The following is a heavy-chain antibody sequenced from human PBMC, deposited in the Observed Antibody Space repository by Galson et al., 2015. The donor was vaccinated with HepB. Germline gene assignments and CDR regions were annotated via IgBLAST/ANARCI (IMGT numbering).Heavy chain of an antibody. CDR1: GFIFSSYG. J-gene: IGHJ4*02. V-gene: IGHV3-30*18. D-gene: IGHD5-12*01. Sequence: SLRLSCAASGFIFSSYGMHWVRQAPGKGLEWVAVISYDGSNKYYADFVKGRFTISRDNSKNTLYLQMNSLRAEDTAVYYCAKDWLRFSAPRNAFIDYWGQGTLVTVSS. CDR2: ISYDGSNK. CDR3: AKDWLRFSAPRNAFIDY.